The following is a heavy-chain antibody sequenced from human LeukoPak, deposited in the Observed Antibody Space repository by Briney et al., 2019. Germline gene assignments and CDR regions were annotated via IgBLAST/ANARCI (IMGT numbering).Heavy chain of an antibody. CDR1: GYTLTNYD. J-gene: IGHJ5*02. V-gene: IGHV1-8*01. D-gene: IGHD4-23*01. CDR2: MKPKRGET. Sequence: ASVKVSCKASGYTLTNYDINWVRQATGQGLEWMGWMKPKRGETGYAQKFQGRATMTRDTSINTAYMELRSLTSEDTAVYYCARDFGGNSGWFDPWGQGTLVTVSS. CDR3: ARDFGGNSGWFDP.